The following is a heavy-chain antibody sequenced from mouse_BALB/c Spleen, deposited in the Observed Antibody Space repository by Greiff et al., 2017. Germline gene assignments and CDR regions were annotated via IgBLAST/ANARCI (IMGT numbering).Heavy chain of an antibody. Sequence: EVKLVESGGGLVQPGGSLRLSCATSGFTFTDYYMSWVRQPPGKALEWLGFIRNKANGYTTEYSASVKGRFTISRDNSQSIRYLQMNTLRAEDSATYYCARGATGFMDYWGQGTSVTVSS. CDR3: ARGATGFMDY. CDR2: IRNKANGYTT. J-gene: IGHJ4*01. CDR1: GFTFTDYY. V-gene: IGHV7-3*02.